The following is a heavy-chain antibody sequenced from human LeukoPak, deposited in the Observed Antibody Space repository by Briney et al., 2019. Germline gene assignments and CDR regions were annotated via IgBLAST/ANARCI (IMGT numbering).Heavy chain of an antibody. D-gene: IGHD3-10*01. J-gene: IGHJ6*03. Sequence: ASVKVSCKASRYTYTSYYMHWVRQAPGHGVEWMGIIHPSGGSTSYAKKFQGRVTMTRDTSTSTVYMELSSLRSEETAVYYCARAGAYGSGSSYYYYYMDVWGKGTTVTVSS. CDR2: IHPSGGST. CDR1: RYTYTSYY. CDR3: ARAGAYGSGSSYYYYYMDV. V-gene: IGHV1-46*01.